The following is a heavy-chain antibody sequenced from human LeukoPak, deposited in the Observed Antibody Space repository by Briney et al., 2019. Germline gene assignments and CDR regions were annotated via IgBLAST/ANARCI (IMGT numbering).Heavy chain of an antibody. CDR2: ISYSGVVK. Sequence: GGSLRLSCTASGYTFSDYSMHWVRQAPGKGLEWVSVISYSGVVKFYADSVKGRFTISRDNSKNTLYLQMNNLTDEDTAVYYCARDLGYSYGSDPYFDYWGQGTLVTVSS. V-gene: IGHV3-30*03. CDR3: ARDLGYSYGSDPYFDY. CDR1: GYTFSDYS. D-gene: IGHD5-18*01. J-gene: IGHJ4*02.